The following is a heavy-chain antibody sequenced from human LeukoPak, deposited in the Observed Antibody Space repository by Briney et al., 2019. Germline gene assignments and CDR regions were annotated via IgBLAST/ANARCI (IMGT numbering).Heavy chain of an antibody. D-gene: IGHD3-10*01. CDR1: GYTFTSYY. CDR2: INPSGGST. CDR3: ARARDYYGSGSLGFDP. V-gene: IGHV1-46*01. J-gene: IGHJ5*02. Sequence: VASVKVSCKASGYTFTSYYMHWVRQAPGQGLEWMGIINPSGGSTSYAQKFQGRVTMTRDTSTSTVYMELSSLRSEDTAVYYCARARDYYGSGSLGFDPWGQGTLVTVSS.